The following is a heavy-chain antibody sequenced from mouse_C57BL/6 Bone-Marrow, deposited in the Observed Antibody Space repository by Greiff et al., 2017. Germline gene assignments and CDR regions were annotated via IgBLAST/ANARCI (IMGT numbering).Heavy chain of an antibody. CDR1: GYTFTSYG. CDR2: IYPRSGNT. D-gene: IGHD1-1*01. J-gene: IGHJ3*01. V-gene: IGHV1-81*01. CDR3: ALLPWFAY. Sequence: QVQLKQSGAELARPGASVKLSCKASGYTFTSYGISWVKQRTGQGLEWIGEIYPRSGNTYYNEKFKGKATLTADKSSSKAYMELRSLTSEDSSVYFCALLPWFAYWGQGTLVTVSA.